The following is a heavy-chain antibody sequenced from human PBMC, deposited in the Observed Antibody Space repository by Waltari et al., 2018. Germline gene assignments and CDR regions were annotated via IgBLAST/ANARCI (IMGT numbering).Heavy chain of an antibody. J-gene: IGHJ6*02. CDR1: GFTFRRHW. CDR2: VKDDGRSI. V-gene: IGHV3-74*01. CDR3: ARDLYHAMDV. Sequence: EVRLVESGGGLVQPGGSLRLSCAASGFTFRRHWLHWVRQVPGKGLVWVSRVKDDGRSISYAESVKGRFSISRDNAKNMLYLQMNSLRAEDTAVYYCARDLYHAMDVWGQGTTVIVSS.